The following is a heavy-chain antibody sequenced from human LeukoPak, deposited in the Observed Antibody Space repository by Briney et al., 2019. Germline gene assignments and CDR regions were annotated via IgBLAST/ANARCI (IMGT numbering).Heavy chain of an antibody. J-gene: IGHJ4*02. CDR1: GFTVSNNY. CDR3: AKDKRRSYPPTNYFDY. D-gene: IGHD1-26*01. Sequence: GGSLRLSCAASGFTVSNNYVSWVRQPPGKGLEWVSAISGSGGSTYYADSVKGRFTISRDNSKNTLYLQMNSLRAEDTAVYYCAKDKRRSYPPTNYFDYWGQGTLVTVSS. V-gene: IGHV3-23*01. CDR2: ISGSGGST.